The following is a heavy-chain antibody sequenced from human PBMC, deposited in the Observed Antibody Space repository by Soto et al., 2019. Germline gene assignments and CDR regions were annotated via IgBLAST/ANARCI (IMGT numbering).Heavy chain of an antibody. CDR1: GGSISSYH. V-gene: IGHV4-59*01. D-gene: IGHD2-2*01. Sequence: QVQLQESGPGLVKPSEALSLTFSVSGGSISSYHWSWIRQPPGKGLEWIGEIYNSGSTNYNPSLKSRVANSVDTSQNQFSLRLSSVTAADTAVYYCAREMGFCTTTSCHAGPLYYYMDVWGKGTTVAVSS. J-gene: IGHJ6*03. CDR2: IYNSGST. CDR3: AREMGFCTTTSCHAGPLYYYMDV.